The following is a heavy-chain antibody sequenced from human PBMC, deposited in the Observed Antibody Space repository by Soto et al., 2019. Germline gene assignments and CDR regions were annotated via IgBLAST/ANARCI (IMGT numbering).Heavy chain of an antibody. V-gene: IGHV1-18*04. D-gene: IGHD3-3*01. CDR1: GYTFTSYG. J-gene: IGHJ4*02. CDR2: IIAYNGNT. Sequence: QVQLVQSGAEVKKPGASVKVSCKASGYTFTSYGISWVRQAPGQGLEWMGWIIAYNGNTNYAQKLQGRVTMTTDTSTSSAYMELRSLRSDDTAVYYCAREFGQVQKYYDFWSGYYTHFDYWGQGTLVTVSS. CDR3: AREFGQVQKYYDFWSGYYTHFDY.